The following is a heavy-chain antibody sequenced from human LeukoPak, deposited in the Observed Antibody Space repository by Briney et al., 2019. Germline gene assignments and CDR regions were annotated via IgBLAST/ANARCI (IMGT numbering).Heavy chain of an antibody. J-gene: IGHJ4*02. D-gene: IGHD6-19*01. CDR2: IYYSGST. V-gene: IGHV4-59*01. Sequence: SETLSLACTVSGGSISSYYWSWIRQPPGKGLEWIGYIYYSGSTNYNPSLKSRVTISVDTSKNQFSLKLSSVTAADTAVYYCARASGWVFDYWGQGTLVTVSS. CDR1: GGSISSYY. CDR3: ARASGWVFDY.